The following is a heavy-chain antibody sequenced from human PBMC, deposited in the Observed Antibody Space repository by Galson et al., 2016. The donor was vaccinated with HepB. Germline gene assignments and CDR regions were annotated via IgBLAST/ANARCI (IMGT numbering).Heavy chain of an antibody. Sequence: SLRLSCAASGFTFSSYSMNWVRQAPGKGLEWVSYISSSSNSIYYADSVKGRFTISRDNAKNSLYLQMNSLRDEDTAVYYCARDLTSRVGTAKGRYFDYWGQGTLVTVPS. CDR3: ARDLTSRVGTAKGRYFDY. J-gene: IGHJ4*02. V-gene: IGHV3-48*02. CDR2: ISSSSNSI. CDR1: GFTFSSYS. D-gene: IGHD1-26*01.